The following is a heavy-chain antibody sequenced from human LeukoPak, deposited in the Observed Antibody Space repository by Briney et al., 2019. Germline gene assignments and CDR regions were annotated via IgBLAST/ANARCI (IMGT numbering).Heavy chain of an antibody. J-gene: IGHJ4*02. CDR1: GFTFSSYS. CDR2: ISSSSSYI. Sequence: GGSLRLSCAASGFTFSSYSMNWVRQAPGKGLEWVSSISSSSSYIYYADSVKGRFTISRDNAKNSLYLQMNSLRAEDTTVYYCARDDSTQGTDYWGQGTLVTVSS. CDR3: ARDDSTQGTDY. V-gene: IGHV3-21*01. D-gene: IGHD3-22*01.